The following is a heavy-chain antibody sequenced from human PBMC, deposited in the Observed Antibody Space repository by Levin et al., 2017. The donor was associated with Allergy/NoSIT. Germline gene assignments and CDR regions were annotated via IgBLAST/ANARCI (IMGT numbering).Heavy chain of an antibody. CDR2: INPSGGST. CDR3: ARDRTLFVGDYVPEWVY. V-gene: IGHV1-46*01. Sequence: GESLKISCKASGYTFTSYYMHWVRQAPGQGLEWMGIINPSGGSTSYAQKFQGRVTMTRDTSTSTVYMELSSLRSEDTAVYYCARDRTLFVGDYVPEWVYWGQGTLVTVSS. D-gene: IGHD4-17*01. J-gene: IGHJ4*02. CDR1: GYTFTSYY.